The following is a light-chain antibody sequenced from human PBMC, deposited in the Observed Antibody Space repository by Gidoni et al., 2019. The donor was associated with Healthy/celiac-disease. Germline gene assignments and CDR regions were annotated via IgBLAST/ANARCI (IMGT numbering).Light chain of an antibody. J-gene: IGKJ2*01. CDR1: QDISNY. CDR3: QQYDNPT. CDR2: DAS. Sequence: DIQMTQSPSSLSASVGDRVTITCQASQDISNYLNWYQQKPGKAPKLLIYDASNLETGVPSRFSGSVSGTDFTFTISSLQPEDIATYYCQQYDNPTFGQGTKLEIK. V-gene: IGKV1-33*01.